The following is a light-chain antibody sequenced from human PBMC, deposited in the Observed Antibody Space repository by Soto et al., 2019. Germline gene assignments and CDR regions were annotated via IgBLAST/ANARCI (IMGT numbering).Light chain of an antibody. Sequence: DIQMTQSPSSLSTSVRDRVTIACQASQDISNFLNWYQQKPGKAPKLLIYDESDLEVGVPSRFSGSGSGTDFTFNISSLHPEEIATYDCQQYDDFQLTFGQGTRREIK. V-gene: IGKV1-33*01. J-gene: IGKJ5*01. CDR1: QDISNF. CDR3: QQYDDFQLT. CDR2: DES.